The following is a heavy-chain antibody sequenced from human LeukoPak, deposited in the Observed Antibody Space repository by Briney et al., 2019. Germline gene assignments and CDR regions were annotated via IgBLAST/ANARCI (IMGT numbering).Heavy chain of an antibody. CDR3: SRPHNSCSSTSCYLDY. J-gene: IGHJ4*02. Sequence: GGSLRLSCAASRFTFSSYGMHWVRQAPGKGLEWVAIISYDGNNKYYADSVKGRFTISSDNSKKTLYLQMNSLRVEDTAAYYCSRPHNSCSSTSCYLDYWGQGTLVTVSS. CDR2: ISYDGNNK. V-gene: IGHV3-30*03. D-gene: IGHD2-2*01. CDR1: RFTFSSYG.